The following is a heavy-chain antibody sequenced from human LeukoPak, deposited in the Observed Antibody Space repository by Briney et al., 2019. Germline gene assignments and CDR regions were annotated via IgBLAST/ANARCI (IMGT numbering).Heavy chain of an antibody. V-gene: IGHV4-61*02. Sequence: SETLSLTCTVSGGSIYSGSYYWSWIRQPAGKGLESIGRIYTGGSTNYNPSLKSRVTISVDTSHTQFSQMMSSVTAENAAVYYCARDRRDGYNLYYFDLSGEGTPVTVSS. CDR1: GGSIYSGSYY. D-gene: IGHD5-24*01. CDR3: ARDRRDGYNLYYFDL. CDR2: IYTGGST. J-gene: IGHJ4*02.